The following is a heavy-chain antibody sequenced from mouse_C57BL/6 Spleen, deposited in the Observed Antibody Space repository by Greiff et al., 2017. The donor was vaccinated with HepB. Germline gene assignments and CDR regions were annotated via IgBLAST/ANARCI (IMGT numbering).Heavy chain of an antibody. D-gene: IGHD3-3*01. V-gene: IGHV5-4*03. CDR2: ISDGGSYT. J-gene: IGHJ3*01. CDR3: ARGDRFAY. Sequence: EVKLMESGGGLVKPGGSLKLSCAASGFTFSSYAMSWVRQTPEKRLEWVATISDGGSYTYYPDNVKGRFTLSRDNAKNNLYLQMSHLKSEDTAMYYCARGDRFAYWGQGTLVTVSA. CDR1: GFTFSSYA.